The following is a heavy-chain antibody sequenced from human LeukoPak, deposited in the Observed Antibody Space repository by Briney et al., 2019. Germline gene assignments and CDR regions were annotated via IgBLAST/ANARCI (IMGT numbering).Heavy chain of an antibody. J-gene: IGHJ4*02. CDR3: ASSFDFWSGYYDY. CDR2: IYYSGRT. V-gene: IGHV4-59*08. D-gene: IGHD3-3*01. CDR1: GGSIRSYY. Sequence: SETLSLTCTVSGGSIRSYYWSWIRQPPGKGLEWIGYIYYSGRTNYNPSLKSRVTISVDTSKNQFSLKLSSVTAADTAVYYCASSFDFWSGYYDYWGQGTLVTVSS.